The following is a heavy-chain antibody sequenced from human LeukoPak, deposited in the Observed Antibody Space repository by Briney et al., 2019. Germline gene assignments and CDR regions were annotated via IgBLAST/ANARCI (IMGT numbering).Heavy chain of an antibody. Sequence: GGSLRLSCAASVFTFSSYRMNWVRQAPGKGLEWVSSISSSSSYIYYADSVKGRFTISRDNARNSLYLQMNSLRAEDTAVYYCAIGSECSGDCSSWLDPWPQETLLRL. D-gene: IGHD2-21*02. CDR2: ISSSSSYI. CDR1: VFTFSSYR. V-gene: IGHV3-21*01. CDR3: AIGSECSGDCSSWLDP. J-gene: IGHJ5*02.